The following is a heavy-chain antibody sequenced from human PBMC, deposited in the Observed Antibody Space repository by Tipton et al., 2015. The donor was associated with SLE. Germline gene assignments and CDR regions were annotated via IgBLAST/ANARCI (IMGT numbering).Heavy chain of an antibody. CDR2: IYHTGST. Sequence: TLSLTCAVSGGSISSGGYSWSWIRQPPGKGLEWVGNIYHTGSTYYSPSLKSRVTISLDSSKSQFSLRLSSVTAADTAVYYCARDSYTNDEGGLDFWGQGTLVTVSS. D-gene: IGHD1-1*01. CDR3: ARDSYTNDEGGLDF. CDR1: GGSISSGGYS. J-gene: IGHJ4*02. V-gene: IGHV4-30-2*01.